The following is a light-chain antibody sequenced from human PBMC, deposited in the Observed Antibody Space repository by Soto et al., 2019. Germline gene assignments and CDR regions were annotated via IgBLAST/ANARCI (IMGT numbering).Light chain of an antibody. CDR3: AAWDDSLNGWV. CDR1: SSNIRSNT. Sequence: QSVLTQPPSASGTPGQRVTISCSGSSSNIRSNTVNWYQQLPETAPKLLIYSDDQRPSGVPDRFSASKSGTSASLAISGLQSEDEAEYYCAAWDDSLNGWVFGGGTKLTVL. J-gene: IGLJ3*02. CDR2: SDD. V-gene: IGLV1-44*01.